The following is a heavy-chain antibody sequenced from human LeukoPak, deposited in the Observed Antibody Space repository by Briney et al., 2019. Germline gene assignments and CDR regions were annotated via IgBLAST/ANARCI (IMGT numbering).Heavy chain of an antibody. D-gene: IGHD2-2*01. J-gene: IGHJ4*02. V-gene: IGHV3-23*01. Sequence: GGSLRLSCVGSGFTFSSYWMTWVRQVPGKGLEWVSTVGTNGASTYYRDSVKGRFTISRDNSKNTLYLQMNSLRAEDTAVYYCAGIPCSGTTCSQIDYWGQGTLVTVSS. CDR3: AGIPCSGTTCSQIDY. CDR2: VGTNGAST. CDR1: GFTFSSYW.